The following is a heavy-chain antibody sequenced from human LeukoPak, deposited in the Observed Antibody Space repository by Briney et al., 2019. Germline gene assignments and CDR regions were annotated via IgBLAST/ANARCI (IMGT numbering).Heavy chain of an antibody. CDR2: IIPILGIA. D-gene: IGHD5-18*01. J-gene: IGHJ4*02. Sequence: GASVKVSCKASGGTFSSYAISWVRQAPGQGLEWMGRIIPILGIANYAQKFQGRVTITADKSTSTAYMELSSLRSDDTAVYYCAREDRIHVDYWGQGTLVTVSS. CDR3: AREDRIHVDY. CDR1: GGTFSSYA. V-gene: IGHV1-69*04.